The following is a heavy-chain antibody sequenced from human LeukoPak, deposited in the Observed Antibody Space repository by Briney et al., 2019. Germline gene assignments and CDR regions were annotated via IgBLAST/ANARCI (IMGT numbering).Heavy chain of an antibody. V-gene: IGHV3-66*01. CDR3: ARESGDYGDYGWFDP. D-gene: IGHD4-17*01. Sequence: PGGSLRLSCAASGFTVSSNYMSWVRQAPGKGLEWVSVIYSGGSTYYADSVKGRFTISRDNSKNTLYLQMNSLRAEDTAVYYCARESGDYGDYGWFDPWGQGTLVSVSS. J-gene: IGHJ5*02. CDR1: GFTVSSNY. CDR2: IYSGGST.